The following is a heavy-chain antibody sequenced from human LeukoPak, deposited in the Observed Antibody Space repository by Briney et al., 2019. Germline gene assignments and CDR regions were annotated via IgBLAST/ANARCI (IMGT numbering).Heavy chain of an antibody. J-gene: IGHJ5*02. V-gene: IGHV4-39*07. CDR3: ARETPEDYDSALGRFDP. Sequence: PSETLSLTCTVSGVSISSSSYYWGWIRQPPGKGLEWIGSIYYSGSTYYNPSLKSQVTISVDTSKNQFSLKLSSVTAADTAVYYCARETPEDYDSALGRFDPWGQGTLVTVSS. CDR1: GVSISSSSYY. D-gene: IGHD3-22*01. CDR2: IYYSGST.